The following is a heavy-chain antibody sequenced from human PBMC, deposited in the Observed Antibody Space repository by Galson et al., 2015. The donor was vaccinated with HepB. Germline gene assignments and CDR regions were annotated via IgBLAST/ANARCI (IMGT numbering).Heavy chain of an antibody. CDR2: ISHDGKNE. CDR3: ARVADSDYGDHAHFDY. D-gene: IGHD4-17*01. V-gene: IGHV3-30*04. Sequence: SLRLSCAASEFTFSGYSFHWVRQAPGRGLQWVAVISHDGKNEDYADSVKGRFTISGDSAKNSLYLQMNSLRAEDTAVYFCARVADSDYGDHAHFDYWGQGILVTVSS. CDR1: EFTFSGYS. J-gene: IGHJ4*02.